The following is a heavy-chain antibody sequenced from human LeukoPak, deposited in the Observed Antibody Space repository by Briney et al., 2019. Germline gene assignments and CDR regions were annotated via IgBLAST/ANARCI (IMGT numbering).Heavy chain of an antibody. CDR1: GFTVSSNY. CDR2: IYSGGST. D-gene: IGHD1-26*01. J-gene: IGHJ4*02. CDR3: VRIAGKRGFDY. Sequence: GGSLGLSCAASGFTVSSNYMSWVRQAPGKGLEWVSVIYSGGSTYYADSVKGRFTISRDNSKNTLYLQMNSLRAEDTAVYYCVRIAGKRGFDYWGQGTLVTVSS. V-gene: IGHV3-66*02.